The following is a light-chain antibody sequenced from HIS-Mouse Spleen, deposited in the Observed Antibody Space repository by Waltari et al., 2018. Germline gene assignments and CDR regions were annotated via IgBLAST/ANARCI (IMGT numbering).Light chain of an antibody. CDR3: QQYRT. CDR1: QSISSW. Sequence: DIQMTQSPSTLSASVGDRVTITCRARQSISSWLAWYQQKPGKAPKLLIYKASSLESGVPSRFSGSGSGTEFTLTISSLQPDDFATYYCQQYRTFGQGTKVEIK. CDR2: KAS. V-gene: IGKV1-5*03. J-gene: IGKJ1*01.